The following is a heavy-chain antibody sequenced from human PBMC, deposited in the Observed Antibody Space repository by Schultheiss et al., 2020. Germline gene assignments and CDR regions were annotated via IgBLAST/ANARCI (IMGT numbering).Heavy chain of an antibody. Sequence: GGSLRLSCAASGFTFSSYWMHWVRQAPGKGLEWVSSISSSSSYIYYADSVKGRFTISRDNAKNSLYLQMNSLRAEDTAVYYCARVSQLLWYYFDYWGQGTLVTVSS. J-gene: IGHJ4*02. D-gene: IGHD2-2*01. V-gene: IGHV3-21*04. CDR1: GFTFSSYW. CDR3: ARVSQLLWYYFDY. CDR2: ISSSSSYI.